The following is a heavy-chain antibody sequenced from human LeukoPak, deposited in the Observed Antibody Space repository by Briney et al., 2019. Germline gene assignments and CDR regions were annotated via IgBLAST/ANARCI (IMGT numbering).Heavy chain of an antibody. J-gene: IGHJ5*02. D-gene: IGHD3-3*01. CDR3: ARGSYDFWSGFTPTWVDP. Sequence: GASVKVSCKASGGTFSSYAISWVRQAPGQGLEWMGGIIPIFGTANYAQKFQGRVTITADESTSTAYMELSSLRSEDTAVYYCARGSYDFWSGFTPTWVDPWGQGTLVTVSS. CDR1: GGTFSSYA. V-gene: IGHV1-69*13. CDR2: IIPIFGTA.